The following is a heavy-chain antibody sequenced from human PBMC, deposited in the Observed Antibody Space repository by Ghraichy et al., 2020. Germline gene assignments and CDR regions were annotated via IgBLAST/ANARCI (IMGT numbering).Heavy chain of an antibody. J-gene: IGHJ6*04. V-gene: IGHV3-7*03. CDR2: RKQDGSEK. CDR3: ARDFPSPAYDGMDV. CDR1: GFTFSSNW. Sequence: GGSLRLSCAASGFTFSSNWMSWVRQAPGKGLEWVANRKQDGSEKYYVDSVKGRFTISRDNAKNSLYLQMNSLRAEDTAVYYCARDFPSPAYDGMDVWGKGTTVTVPS.